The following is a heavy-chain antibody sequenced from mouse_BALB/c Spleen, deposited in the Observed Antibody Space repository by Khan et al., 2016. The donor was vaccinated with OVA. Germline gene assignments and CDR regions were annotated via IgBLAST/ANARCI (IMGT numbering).Heavy chain of an antibody. Sequence: LQQPGSELVSPGASVKLSCKTSGYTFSTYWMHWVKQRPGQGLKWIGNIYPGSGSPNYDEKFKSKATLTVDTSSTTAYMQLSSLTSEDSAVYYCTRGTTAPYVMDDWGQGTSVTVSS. J-gene: IGHJ4*01. D-gene: IGHD1-2*01. V-gene: IGHV1S22*01. CDR1: GYTFSTYW. CDR3: TRGTTAPYVMDD. CDR2: IYPGSGSP.